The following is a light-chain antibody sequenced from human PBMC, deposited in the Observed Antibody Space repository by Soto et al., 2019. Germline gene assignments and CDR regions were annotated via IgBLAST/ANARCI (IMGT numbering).Light chain of an antibody. Sequence: EILLTQSPGTLSLSPGERATLSCRASQSVSSAYLAWYQHRPGQSPRLLIYGASNRATGIPDRFSGIGSATDFTLTISRLEPEDFAVYYCQQYGSSPYTFGQGTKLDIK. CDR1: QSVSSAY. CDR3: QQYGSSPYT. V-gene: IGKV3-20*01. J-gene: IGKJ2*01. CDR2: GAS.